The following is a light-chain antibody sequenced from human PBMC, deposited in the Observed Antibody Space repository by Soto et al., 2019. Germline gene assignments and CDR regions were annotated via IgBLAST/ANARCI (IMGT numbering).Light chain of an antibody. CDR3: QQSYSVPIT. CDR2: AAS. J-gene: IGKJ5*01. V-gene: IGKV1-39*01. Sequence: DIQMTQSPSPLSASVGDRVTITCRASQSISNYLNWYQQKPGKAPKFLIHAASSLQSGVPSRFSGSGSGTDFTLIINSLQPEDFATYYCQQSYSVPITFGQGTRLEI. CDR1: QSISNY.